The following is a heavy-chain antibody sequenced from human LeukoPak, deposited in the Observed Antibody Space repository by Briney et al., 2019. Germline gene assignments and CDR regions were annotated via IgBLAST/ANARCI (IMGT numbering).Heavy chain of an antibody. V-gene: IGHV3-74*01. D-gene: IGHD3-10*01. CDR2: INSDETTT. CDR3: ARARDYGSGRANAFDF. Sequence: GGSLRLSCAVSGFAFRNYWMQWVRQAPGKGLVCVSRINSDETTTTYADSVKGRFTISRDNAKNTLYLQMNSLRAEDTAVYYCARARDYGSGRANAFDFWGPGTMVTVSS. J-gene: IGHJ3*01. CDR1: GFAFRNYW.